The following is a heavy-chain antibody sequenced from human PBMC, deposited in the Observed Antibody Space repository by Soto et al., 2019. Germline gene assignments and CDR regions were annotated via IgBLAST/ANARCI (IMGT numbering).Heavy chain of an antibody. CDR3: TRHVYDFWSGHPNPRYYSGRDV. CDR1: GYTFTSYG. J-gene: IGHJ6*02. V-gene: IGHV1-18*01. D-gene: IGHD3-3*01. Sequence: ASVKVSCKASGYTFTSYGISWVRQAPGQGLEWMGWISAYNGNTNYAQKLQGRVTMTTDTSTSTAYMEMRSLRSDDTAMYYCTRHVYDFWSGHPNPRYYSGRDVWGQGTTVTVS. CDR2: ISAYNGNT.